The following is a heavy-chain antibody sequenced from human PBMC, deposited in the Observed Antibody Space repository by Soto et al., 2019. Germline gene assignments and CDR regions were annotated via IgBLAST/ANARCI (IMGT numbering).Heavy chain of an antibody. CDR3: ARLRYSYYVWGNYRYNPYFDY. V-gene: IGHV4-34*01. Sequence: PSETLSLTCAVYGGSFSGYYWSWIRQPPGKGLEWIGEINHSGSTNYNPSLKSRVTISVDTSKNQFSLKLSSVTAADTAVYYCARLRYSYYVWGNYRYNPYFDYWGQGTLVTVSS. CDR1: GGSFSGYY. CDR2: INHSGST. D-gene: IGHD3-16*02. J-gene: IGHJ4*02.